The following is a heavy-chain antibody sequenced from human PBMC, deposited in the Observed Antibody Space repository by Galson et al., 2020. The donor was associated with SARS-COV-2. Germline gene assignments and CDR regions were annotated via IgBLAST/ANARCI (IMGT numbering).Heavy chain of an antibody. J-gene: IGHJ4*02. D-gene: IGHD1-26*01. CDR2: ITGSGSST. Sequence: GGSLRLSCAASGFTFSNYAMSWVRQAPGKGLEWVSTITGSGSSTYYAVSLNGRFTVSRDNSKNTLYLQMNSLSAEDTARYYCAFSKSYSYFDYWGQGTLVTVSS. CDR1: GFTFSNYA. V-gene: IGHV3-23*01. CDR3: AFSKSYSYFDY.